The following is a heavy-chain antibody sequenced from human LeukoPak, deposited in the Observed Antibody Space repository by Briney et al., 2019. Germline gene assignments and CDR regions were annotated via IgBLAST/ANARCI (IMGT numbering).Heavy chain of an antibody. CDR3: AKEDTYGHYYFES. V-gene: IGHV3-30*02. D-gene: IGHD4-17*01. CDR1: GFTFKSYS. J-gene: IGHJ1*01. Sequence: GSLRLSCVASGFTFKSYSMHWVRQAPGKGLEWVTFIRYDASKKYYADSVKGRFTISRDDSKNTLYLQMSSLRPAGTAVYYCAKEDTYGHYYFESWGQGTLVTVSS. CDR2: IRYDASKK.